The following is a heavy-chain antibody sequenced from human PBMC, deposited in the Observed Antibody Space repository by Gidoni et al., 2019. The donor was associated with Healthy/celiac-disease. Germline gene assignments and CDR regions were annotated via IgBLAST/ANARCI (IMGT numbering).Heavy chain of an antibody. V-gene: IGHV3-21*01. CDR3: ARAMMTSAREGMDV. J-gene: IGHJ6*02. CDR2: ISSSSSYI. CDR1: QFTFSSYS. D-gene: IGHD3-22*01. Sequence: EVQLVESGGGLVKPGWSLQLTCAASQFTFSSYSMNWVRQAPGKGLEWVTSISSSSSYIYYADSVKGRFTISRDNAKNSLYLQMNSLRAEDTAVYYCARAMMTSAREGMDVWGQGTTVTVSS.